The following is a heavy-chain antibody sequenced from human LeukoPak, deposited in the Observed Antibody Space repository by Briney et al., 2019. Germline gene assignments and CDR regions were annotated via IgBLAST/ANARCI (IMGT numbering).Heavy chain of an antibody. Sequence: SETLSLTCTVSGGSISSSSYYWGWIRQPPGKGLEWIGSSYYSGSTYYNPSLKSRVTISVDTSKNQFSLKLSSVTAADTAVYYCARDVRYCSGGSCYSDYYYGMDVWGQGTTVTVSS. CDR1: GGSISSSSYY. V-gene: IGHV4-39*07. CDR3: ARDVRYCSGGSCYSDYYYGMDV. D-gene: IGHD2-15*01. CDR2: SYYSGST. J-gene: IGHJ6*02.